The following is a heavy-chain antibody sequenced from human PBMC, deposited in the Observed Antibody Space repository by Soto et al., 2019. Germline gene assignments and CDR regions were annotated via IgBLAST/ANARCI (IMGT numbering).Heavy chain of an antibody. V-gene: IGHV4-31*03. CDR2: IYSIGRT. CDR3: ARMGLHLGELSRNGFDP. D-gene: IGHD3-16*02. CDR1: GDSINSDEFY. J-gene: IGHJ5*02. Sequence: QVQLQESGPGLVKPSQTLSLTCSLSGDSINSDEFYWTWIRQSPGKGLEWNGYIYSIGRTHFNPSLTSRINISLDTSNNLWSLRLGSVTAADTALCYCARMGLHLGELSRNGFDPWGRGTLVTVSS.